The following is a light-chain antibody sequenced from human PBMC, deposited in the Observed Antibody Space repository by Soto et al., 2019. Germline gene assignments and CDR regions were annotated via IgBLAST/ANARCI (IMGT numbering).Light chain of an antibody. CDR2: GAS. CDR1: QSVSSN. CDR3: QQYNNWPPT. V-gene: IGKV3-15*01. J-gene: IGKJ5*01. Sequence: EIVMTQSPATLSVSPGERATLSCRASQSVSSNLAWYQKKPGQAPRLLIYGASTRATGIPARFSGSRSGTELTLTISSLQSEDFAVYYCQQYNNWPPTFGQGTRLEIK.